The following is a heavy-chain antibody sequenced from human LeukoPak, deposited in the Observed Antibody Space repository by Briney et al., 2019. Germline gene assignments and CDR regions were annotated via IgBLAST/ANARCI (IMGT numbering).Heavy chain of an antibody. CDR1: GFTFSSYS. V-gene: IGHV3-21*01. J-gene: IGHJ4*02. CDR3: ARNYGDYSLNFGY. CDR2: ISSSSSYI. Sequence: GGSLRLSCAASGFTFSSYSMNWVRQAPGKGLEWVSSISSSSSYIYYADSVKGRFTISRVNAKNSLYLQMNSLRAEDTAVYYCARNYGDYSLNFGYWGQGTLVTVSS. D-gene: IGHD4-17*01.